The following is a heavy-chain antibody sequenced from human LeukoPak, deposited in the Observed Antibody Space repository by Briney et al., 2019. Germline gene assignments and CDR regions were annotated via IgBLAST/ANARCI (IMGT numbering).Heavy chain of an antibody. CDR1: GYSFTSYW. CDR3: ARQTAMGRSGDY. J-gene: IGHJ4*02. Sequence: GESLKISCKASGYSFTSYWIGWVRQMPGKGLEWMGIIDPSDSDTRYTPSFQGQVTISADKSLTTAYQQWNSLKASDTAMYYCARQTAMGRSGDYWGQGTLVIVSS. V-gene: IGHV5-51*01. CDR2: IDPSDSDT. D-gene: IGHD5-18*01.